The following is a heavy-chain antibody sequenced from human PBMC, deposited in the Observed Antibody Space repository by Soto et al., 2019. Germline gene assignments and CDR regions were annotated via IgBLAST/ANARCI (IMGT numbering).Heavy chain of an antibody. Sequence: PGGSLRLSCAASGFTVGSNYMSWVRQAPGKGLEWVSVIYSEGTPYYADSVKGRFTISRENSNNTLYLHMNNLRAEDTAVHYCATSTYHDILPASSYYYAMDLWGQGTTVTVSS. V-gene: IGHV3-53*01. D-gene: IGHD3-9*01. CDR1: GFTVGSNY. J-gene: IGHJ6*02. CDR3: ATSTYHDILPASSYYYAMDL. CDR2: IYSEGTP.